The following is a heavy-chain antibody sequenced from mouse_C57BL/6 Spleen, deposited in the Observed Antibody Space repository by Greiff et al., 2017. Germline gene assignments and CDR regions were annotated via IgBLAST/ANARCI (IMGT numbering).Heavy chain of an antibody. Sequence: QVQLKESGAELVKPGASVKISCKASGYAFSSYWMNWVKQRPGKGLEWIGQIYPGDGDTNYNGKFKGKATLTADKSSSTAYMQLSSLTSEDSAVYFCARGTRTRFAYWGQGTLVTVSA. D-gene: IGHD1-1*01. J-gene: IGHJ3*01. V-gene: IGHV1-80*01. CDR2: IYPGDGDT. CDR1: GYAFSSYW. CDR3: ARGTRTRFAY.